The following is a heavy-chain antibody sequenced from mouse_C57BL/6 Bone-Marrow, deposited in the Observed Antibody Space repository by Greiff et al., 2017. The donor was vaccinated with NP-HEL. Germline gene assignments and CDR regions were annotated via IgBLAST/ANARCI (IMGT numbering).Heavy chain of an antibody. V-gene: IGHV1-64*01. CDR2: IHPNSGST. J-gene: IGHJ3*01. D-gene: IGHD2-5*01. CDR1: GYTFTSYW. Sequence: QVQLQQPGAELVKPGASVKLSCKASGYTFTSYWMHWVKQRPGHGLEWIGMIHPNSGSTNYNEKFKSKATLTVDKSSSTAYMQLSSLTSEDSAVYYCARPYYSKGTFAYWGQGTLVTVSA. CDR3: ARPYYSKGTFAY.